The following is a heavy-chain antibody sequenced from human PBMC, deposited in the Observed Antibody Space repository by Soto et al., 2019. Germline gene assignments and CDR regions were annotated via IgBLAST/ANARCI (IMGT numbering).Heavy chain of an antibody. V-gene: IGHV4-59*01. J-gene: IGHJ5*02. Sequence: QLQLQESGPGLVKPSETLSLTCTVSGGSISHYHWNWIRQAPGKGMEWIGYIFYNGSTHYNPSLTSRVTISVAMSKNRLSLTLTSVTAADTAVYYCARSFDPWGQGTRVTVSS. CDR2: IFYNGST. CDR1: GGSISHYH. CDR3: ARSFDP.